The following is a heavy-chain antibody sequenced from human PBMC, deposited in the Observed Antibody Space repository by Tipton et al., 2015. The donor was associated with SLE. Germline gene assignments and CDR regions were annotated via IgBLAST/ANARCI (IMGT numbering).Heavy chain of an antibody. Sequence: TLSLTCTVSGGSISSGSYYWSWIRQPAGKGLEWIGNIYHSGSTFYNPSLKSRVTISVDTSRNQFSLKLSSVTAADTAVYYCTRVDTVVPYWFDYWGQGTLVTVSS. V-gene: IGHV4-61*10. CDR3: TRVDTVVPYWFDY. CDR2: IYHSGST. CDR1: GGSISSGSYY. D-gene: IGHD5-12*01. J-gene: IGHJ4*02.